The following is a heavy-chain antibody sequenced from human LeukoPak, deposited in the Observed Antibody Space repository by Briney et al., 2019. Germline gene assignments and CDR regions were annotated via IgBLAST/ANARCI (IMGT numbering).Heavy chain of an antibody. CDR3: AKDAYMGYYYLDY. V-gene: IGHV3-23*01. CDR2: ISGSGDST. D-gene: IGHD5-18*01. J-gene: IGHJ4*02. CDR1: GFPFSSYA. Sequence: PGGSLRLSCAASGFPFSSYAMSWVRQAPGKGLEWVSAISGSGDSTYYADSVKGRFTISRDNSKNTLYLQMNSLRAEDTAVYYCAKDAYMGYYYLDYWGQGTLVTVSS.